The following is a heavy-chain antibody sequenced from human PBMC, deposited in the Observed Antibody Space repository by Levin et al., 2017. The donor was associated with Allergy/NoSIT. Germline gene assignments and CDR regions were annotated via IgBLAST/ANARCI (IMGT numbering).Heavy chain of an antibody. V-gene: IGHV3-48*03. D-gene: IGHD3-3*01. J-gene: IGHJ4*02. Sequence: LSLTCAASGFTFRSYEMNWVRRAPGKGLEWVSYISSTGSTIYSADSVKGRFTISRDNAKNSLYLHINSLRAEDTAVYYCARQLGNFWSGYNYFDYWGQGTLVTVSS. CDR3: ARQLGNFWSGYNYFDY. CDR1: GFTFRSYE. CDR2: ISSTGSTI.